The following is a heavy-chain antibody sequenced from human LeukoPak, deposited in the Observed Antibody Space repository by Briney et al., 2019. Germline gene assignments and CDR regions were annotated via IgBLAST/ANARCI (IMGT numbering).Heavy chain of an antibody. CDR3: ARSYDSSGYQDY. V-gene: IGHV4-4*07. D-gene: IGHD3-22*01. CDR2: IYTSGST. J-gene: IGHJ4*02. CDR1: GGSISSYY. Sequence: SETLSLTCTVSGGSISSYYWSWIRQPAGKGLEWIGRIYTSGSTNYNPSLKSRVTMSVDTSKNQFSLKLSCVTAADTAVYYCARSYDSSGYQDYWGQGTLVTVSS.